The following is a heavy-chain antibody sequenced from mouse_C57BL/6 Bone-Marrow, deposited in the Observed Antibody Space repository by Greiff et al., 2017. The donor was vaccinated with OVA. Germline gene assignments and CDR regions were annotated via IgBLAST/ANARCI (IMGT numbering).Heavy chain of an antibody. Sequence: VKLQESGAELARPGASVKLSCKASGYTFTSYGISRVMQRIRQGLEWIGEIYPRSGNTYYNEKLKGKATLTADKSSRTAYVELRSLTSEDTAVYFCARAGFDYWGQGTTLTVSS. J-gene: IGHJ2*01. D-gene: IGHD4-1*01. CDR1: GYTFTSYG. CDR2: IYPRSGNT. V-gene: IGHV1-81*01. CDR3: ARAGFDY.